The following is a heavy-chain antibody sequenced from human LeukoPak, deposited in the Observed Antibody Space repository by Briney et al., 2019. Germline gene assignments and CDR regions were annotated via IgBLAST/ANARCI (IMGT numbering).Heavy chain of an antibody. CDR3: TRRQYKQQLVPNPVYYYYMDV. V-gene: IGHV3-73*01. J-gene: IGHJ6*03. CDR2: IRSKANSYAT. Sequence: PGGSLRLSCAASGFTFSGSAMHWVRQASGKGLEWVGRIRSKANSYATAYAASVKGRFTISRDDSKNTAYLQMNSLKTEDTAVYYCTRRQYKQQLVPNPVYYYYMDVWGKGTTVTVSS. D-gene: IGHD6-13*01. CDR1: GFTFSGSA.